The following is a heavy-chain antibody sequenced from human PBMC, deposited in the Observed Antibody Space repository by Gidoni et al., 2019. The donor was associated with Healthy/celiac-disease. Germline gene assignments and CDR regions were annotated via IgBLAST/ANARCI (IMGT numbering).Heavy chain of an antibody. V-gene: IGHV3-23*01. CDR3: AKSIAARPRWFDP. D-gene: IGHD6-6*01. Sequence: EVQLLESGGGLVQPGGSLRLSCADSGFPFSSYAMSWVREAPGKWLGWVSAISGSGGSTYYADSVKGRFTISRDNSKNTLYLQMNSLRAEDTAVYYCAKSIAARPRWFDPWGQGTLVTVSS. CDR2: ISGSGGST. CDR1: GFPFSSYA. J-gene: IGHJ5*02.